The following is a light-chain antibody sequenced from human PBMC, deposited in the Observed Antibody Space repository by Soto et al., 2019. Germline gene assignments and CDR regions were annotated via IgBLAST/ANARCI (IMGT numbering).Light chain of an antibody. CDR3: AAWDDSLSVHVV. Sequence: QLVLTPPPSASGTPGQRVTISCSGSSSNIGSNYVYWYQQLPGTAPKLLIYRNNQRPSGVPDRFSGSKSGTSASLAISGLRSEDEADYYCAAWDDSLSVHVVFGGGTKLTVL. V-gene: IGLV1-47*01. J-gene: IGLJ2*01. CDR1: SSNIGSNY. CDR2: RNN.